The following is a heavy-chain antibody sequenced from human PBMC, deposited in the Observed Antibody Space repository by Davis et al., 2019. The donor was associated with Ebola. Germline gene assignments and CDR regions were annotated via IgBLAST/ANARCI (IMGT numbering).Heavy chain of an antibody. Sequence: GGSLRLSCAASGFTFSSYGMHWVRQAPGKGLEWVSYISSSGSTIYYADSVKGRFTISRDNSKNTLYLQMNSLRAEDTAVYYCASLSGYYPLWGQGTLVTVSS. CDR3: ASLSGYYPL. CDR2: ISSSGSTI. CDR1: GFTFSSYG. V-gene: IGHV3-48*01. D-gene: IGHD3-22*01. J-gene: IGHJ4*02.